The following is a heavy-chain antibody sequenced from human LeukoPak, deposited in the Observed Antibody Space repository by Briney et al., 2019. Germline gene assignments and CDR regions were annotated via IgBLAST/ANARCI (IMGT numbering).Heavy chain of an antibody. Sequence: GGSLRLSCAASGFTFNDYEMHWVRHTAGKGLEWVSAVGIAGDTFDAGSVKSRFSISRDNAESYLFLQMNSLRAGDTAVYYCAREGRLGTADAFDVWGQATMVTVSS. CDR1: GFTFNDYE. CDR3: AREGRLGTADAFDV. V-gene: IGHV3-13*01. J-gene: IGHJ3*01. CDR2: VGIAGDT. D-gene: IGHD1-14*01.